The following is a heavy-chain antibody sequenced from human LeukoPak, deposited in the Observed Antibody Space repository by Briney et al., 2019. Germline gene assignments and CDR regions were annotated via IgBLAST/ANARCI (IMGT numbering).Heavy chain of an antibody. Sequence: PSETLSLTCAVYGGSFSGYYWSWIRQPPGKGLEWIGEINHSGSTNYNPSLKSRVTISVDTSKNQFSLKLSSVTAADTAVYYCARGIVGATTRMGHAFDIWGQGTMVTVSS. CDR1: GGSFSGYY. CDR3: ARGIVGATTRMGHAFDI. J-gene: IGHJ3*02. V-gene: IGHV4-34*01. D-gene: IGHD1-26*01. CDR2: INHSGST.